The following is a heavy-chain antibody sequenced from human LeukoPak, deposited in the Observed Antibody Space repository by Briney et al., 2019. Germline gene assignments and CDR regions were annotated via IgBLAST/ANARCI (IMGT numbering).Heavy chain of an antibody. D-gene: IGHD2-2*01. CDR1: GGSFSGYY. J-gene: IGHJ4*02. CDR2: INHSGST. V-gene: IGHV4-34*01. CDR3: ARGLWSSLSGFDY. Sequence: SETLSLTCAVYGGSFSGYYWSWIRQPPGKGLEWIGEINHSGSTNYNPSLKSRVTISVDTSKNQFSLKLGSVTAADTAVYYCARGLWSSLSGFDYWGQGTLVTVSS.